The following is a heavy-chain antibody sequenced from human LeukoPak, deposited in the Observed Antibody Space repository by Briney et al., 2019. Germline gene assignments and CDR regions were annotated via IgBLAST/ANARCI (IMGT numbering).Heavy chain of an antibody. CDR3: AREQGMATIDY. Sequence: GGSLRLSCAASGFTFSSYAMSWVRQAPGKGLEWVSAISGSGGSTYYADSVKGRFTISRDNAKNSLYLQMNSLRAEDTAVYYCAREQGMATIDYWGQGTLVTVSS. CDR2: ISGSGGST. D-gene: IGHD5-24*01. V-gene: IGHV3-23*01. J-gene: IGHJ4*02. CDR1: GFTFSSYA.